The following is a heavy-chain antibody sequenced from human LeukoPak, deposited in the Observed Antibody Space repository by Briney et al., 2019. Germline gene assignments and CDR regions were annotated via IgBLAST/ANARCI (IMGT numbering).Heavy chain of an antibody. CDR2: ISSSGSTI. D-gene: IGHD3-3*01. J-gene: IGHJ4*02. CDR3: ARARYYDFWSGYYGDY. Sequence: GGSLRLSCAASGFTFSDYYMGWIRQAPGKGLEWVSYISSSGSTIYYADSVKGRFTISRDNAKNSLYLQMNSLRAEDTAVYYCARARYYDFWSGYYGDYWGQGTLVTVSS. CDR1: GFTFSDYY. V-gene: IGHV3-11*01.